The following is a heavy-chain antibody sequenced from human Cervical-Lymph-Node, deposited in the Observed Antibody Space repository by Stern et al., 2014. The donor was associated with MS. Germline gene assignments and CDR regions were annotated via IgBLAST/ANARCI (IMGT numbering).Heavy chain of an antibody. V-gene: IGHV1-69*01. D-gene: IGHD6-13*01. CDR3: ATHSTRSWFRMWFDP. Sequence: VQLVESAAEVKVPGSSVKVSCKPSGGTFNDYTVNWVRQAPGQGLEWMGGIIPLSDSTNYAPNFQGRATITADDSTTTVYLELTSLTSQDTAVYYCATHSTRSWFRMWFDPWGQGTLVTVSS. J-gene: IGHJ5*02. CDR1: GGTFNDYT. CDR2: IIPLSDST.